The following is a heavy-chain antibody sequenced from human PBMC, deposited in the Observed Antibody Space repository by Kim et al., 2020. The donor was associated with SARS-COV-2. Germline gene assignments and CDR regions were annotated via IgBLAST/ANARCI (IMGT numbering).Heavy chain of an antibody. CDR3: ARGLRLHSLVGDWLDP. CDR1: GITFNNYG. CDR2: VTGNGNYG. V-gene: IGHV3-23*01. Sequence: GGSLRLSCTASGITFNNYGMSWFRQAPGKGLEWVAGVTGNGNYGSYAASVKGRFFIARDNSKNTLFLRMNSLRAEDTAVYYCARGLRLHSLVGDWLDPW. J-gene: IGHJ5*02. D-gene: IGHD2-21*01.